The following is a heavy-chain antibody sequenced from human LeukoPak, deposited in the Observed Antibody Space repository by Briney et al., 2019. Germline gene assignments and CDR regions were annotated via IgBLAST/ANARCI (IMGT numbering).Heavy chain of an antibody. D-gene: IGHD4-23*01. Sequence: AGGSLRLSCAASGFTFGDFAMHWVRQAPGKGLQWVSSINWNSGRIVYADFVKGRFTTSRDNAKNSLFLQMDGLRVDDTSVYFCARDGRGGHNDFWGQGTLITVSS. J-gene: IGHJ4*02. CDR2: INWNSGRI. CDR3: ARDGRGGHNDF. CDR1: GFTFGDFA. V-gene: IGHV3-9*01.